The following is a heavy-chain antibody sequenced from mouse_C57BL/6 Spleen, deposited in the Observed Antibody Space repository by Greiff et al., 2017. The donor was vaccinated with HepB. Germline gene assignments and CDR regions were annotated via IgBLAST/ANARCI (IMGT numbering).Heavy chain of an antibody. V-gene: IGHV5-17*01. CDR2: ISSGSSTI. CDR1: GFTFSDYG. J-gene: IGHJ2*01. Sequence: VKLMESGGGLVKPGGSLKLSCAASGFTFSDYGMHWVRQAPEKGLEWVAYISSGSSTIYYADTVKGRFTISRDNAKNTLFLQMTSLRSEDTAMYYCARGGNWYYFDYWGQGTTLTVSS. D-gene: IGHD4-1*01. CDR3: ARGGNWYYFDY.